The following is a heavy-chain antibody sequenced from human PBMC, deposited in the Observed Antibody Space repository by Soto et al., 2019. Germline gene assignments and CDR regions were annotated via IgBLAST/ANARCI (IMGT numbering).Heavy chain of an antibody. J-gene: IGHJ3*02. CDR3: AGAVYGSGSPNAFDI. D-gene: IGHD3-10*01. V-gene: IGHV1-69*01. CDR1: GGTFSSYA. CDR2: IIPIFGTA. Sequence: QVQLVQSGAEVKKPGSSVKVSCKASGGTFSSYAISWVRQAPGQGLEWMGGIIPIFGTANYAKKFQGRVTITADESTSTAYMGLSSLSSEDTAVYYCAGAVYGSGSPNAFDIWGQGTMVTVSS.